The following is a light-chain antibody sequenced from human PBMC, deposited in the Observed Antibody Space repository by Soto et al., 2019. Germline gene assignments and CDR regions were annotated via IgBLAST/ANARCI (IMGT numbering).Light chain of an antibody. CDR2: DAS. J-gene: IGKJ5*01. CDR3: QQRNSWPPIT. CDR1: QSVRTY. Sequence: EIVLTPSPVTLSLSPVERATLSCRASQSVRTYLAWYQVKPGQAPRLLIYDASSRASGVPARFSGSGSGTDFTLTISSLEPEDFALYYCQQRNSWPPITFGQGTRLEIK. V-gene: IGKV3-11*01.